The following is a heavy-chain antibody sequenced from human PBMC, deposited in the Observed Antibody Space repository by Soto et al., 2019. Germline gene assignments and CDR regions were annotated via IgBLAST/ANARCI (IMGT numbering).Heavy chain of an antibody. CDR2: ISYDGSNK. CDR1: GFTFSSYA. D-gene: IGHD6-19*01. J-gene: IGHJ4*02. Sequence: PGGPLRLSCAASGFTFSSYAMHWVRQAPGKGLEWVAVISYDGSNKYYADSVKGRFTISRDNSKNTLYLQMNSLRAEDTAVYYCAREGSGGWHRGSFDYWGQGTLVTVSS. V-gene: IGHV3-30-3*01. CDR3: AREGSGGWHRGSFDY.